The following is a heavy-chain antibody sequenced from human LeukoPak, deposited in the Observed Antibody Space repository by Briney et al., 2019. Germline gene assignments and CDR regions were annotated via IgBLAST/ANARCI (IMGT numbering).Heavy chain of an antibody. J-gene: IGHJ6*03. D-gene: IGHD3-10*01. CDR3: AREVRGRGTPGSYKAKYYMDV. V-gene: IGHV4-34*01. CDR1: GGSFSGHY. CDR2: INHSGST. Sequence: SETLSLTCAVYGGSFSGHYWSWIRQPPGKGLEWIGEINHSGSTNYNPSLKSRVTISVDTSKNQFSLKLSSVTAADTAVYYCAREVRGRGTPGSYKAKYYMDVWGKGTTVTVSS.